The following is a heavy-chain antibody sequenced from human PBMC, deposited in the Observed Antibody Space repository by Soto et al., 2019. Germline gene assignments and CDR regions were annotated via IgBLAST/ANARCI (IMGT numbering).Heavy chain of an antibody. D-gene: IGHD2-8*02. Sequence: PAESLTLSCTASGFNFNIYAMIWVRQAQGKGLEWVSGTRGYGDTTYYSASVKDRRTISRDNSQKMLFLQMNSHIAENTVMYYCAKVPLVLSNAFDLWGQGTKVTVSS. CDR3: AKVPLVLSNAFDL. CDR1: GFNFNIYA. CDR2: TRGYGDTT. J-gene: IGHJ3*01. V-gene: IGHV3-23*01.